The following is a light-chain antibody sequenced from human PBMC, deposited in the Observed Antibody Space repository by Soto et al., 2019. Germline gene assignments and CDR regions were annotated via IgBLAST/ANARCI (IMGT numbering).Light chain of an antibody. CDR2: GAS. CDR3: QQYNIWPPWT. V-gene: IGKV3-15*01. J-gene: IGKJ1*01. Sequence: EIVMTQSPATLSVSPGERATLSCRASQSVSSNVAWYQQKPGQAPRLLMYGASTRATDIPARFSGSGSGTEFTLTISSLQSEDFAVYYCQQYNIWPPWTFGQGTKVEIK. CDR1: QSVSSN.